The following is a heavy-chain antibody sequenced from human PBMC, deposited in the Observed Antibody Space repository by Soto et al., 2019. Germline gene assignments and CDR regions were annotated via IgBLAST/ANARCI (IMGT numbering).Heavy chain of an antibody. J-gene: IGHJ4*02. CDR3: ALCIAVAGTDY. D-gene: IGHD6-19*01. Sequence: QVQLVQSGAEVKKPGSSVKVSCKASGGTFSSYTISWVRQAPGQGLEWMGRIIPILGIANYAQKFQGRVTITADKSTITAYMALSSLRSEDTAVYYCALCIAVAGTDYWGQGTLVTVSS. V-gene: IGHV1-69*02. CDR2: IIPILGIA. CDR1: GGTFSSYT.